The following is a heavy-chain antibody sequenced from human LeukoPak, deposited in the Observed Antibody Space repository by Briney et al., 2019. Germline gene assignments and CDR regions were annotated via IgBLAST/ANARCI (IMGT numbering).Heavy chain of an antibody. Sequence: PGGSLRLSCKASGFTVSNNYMNWVRQAPGKGLEWVALIYSGGTTNYAGSVKGRSTISRDNSKNTLYLQMTNVRVEDTAVYYCARDPPGIAASVSGGWGQGTLVTVSS. CDR1: GFTVSNNY. CDR2: IYSGGTT. V-gene: IGHV3-53*01. CDR3: ARDPPGIAASVSGG. J-gene: IGHJ4*02. D-gene: IGHD6-13*01.